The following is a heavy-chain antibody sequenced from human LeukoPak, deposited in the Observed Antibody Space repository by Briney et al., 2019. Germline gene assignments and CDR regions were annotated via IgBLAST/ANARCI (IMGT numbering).Heavy chain of an antibody. CDR1: GGSISSGGYY. J-gene: IGHJ5*02. CDR2: IYYSGST. CDR3: SRAGYCSCCSFYADGFDP. V-gene: IGHV4-31*03. D-gene: IGHD2-15*01. Sequence: SETLSLTCTVSGGSISSGGYYWSWIRQHPGKGLEWIGYIYYSGSTYYNPSLKSRVTISVDASKNQFSLKLSSVTAADTAGYYCSRAGYCSCCSFYADGFDPRGQGTLVTVSS.